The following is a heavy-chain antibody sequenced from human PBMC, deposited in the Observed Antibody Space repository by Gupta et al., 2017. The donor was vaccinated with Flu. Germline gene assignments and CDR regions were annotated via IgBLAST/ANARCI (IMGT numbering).Heavy chain of an antibody. Sequence: QVQLVQSGAEVKKPGASVKVSCKASGYTFTSSGISCVRQAPGQGLEWMGWISAYNGNTNYAQKLQGRVTMTTDTSTSTAYMELRSLRSDDTAVYYCARDIYQSHWLGRRNWFDPWGQGTLVTVSS. CDR1: GYTFTSSG. CDR3: ARDIYQSHWLGRRNWFDP. D-gene: IGHD2-2*01. CDR2: ISAYNGNT. J-gene: IGHJ5*02. V-gene: IGHV1-18*01.